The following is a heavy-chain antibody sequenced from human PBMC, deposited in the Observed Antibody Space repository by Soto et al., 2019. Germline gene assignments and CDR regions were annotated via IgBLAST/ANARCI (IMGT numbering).Heavy chain of an antibody. Sequence: ASVKVSCKASGYSFTSYHSNWGRQATGQGLEGMGWMSPNSGNTGYAQKFQGRVTMTRNTSISTAYMELSSLRSEDTAVYYCARDRTPLWEWLVNAFDIWGQGTMVTVSS. CDR2: MSPNSGNT. CDR3: ARDRTPLWEWLVNAFDI. J-gene: IGHJ3*02. CDR1: GYSFTSYH. D-gene: IGHD6-19*01. V-gene: IGHV1-8*01.